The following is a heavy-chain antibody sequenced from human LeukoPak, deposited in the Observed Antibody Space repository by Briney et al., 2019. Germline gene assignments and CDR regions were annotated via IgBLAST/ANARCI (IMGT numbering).Heavy chain of an antibody. CDR3: AGYPGGDIDY. Sequence: GASLKISCKGSGYIFTSYWIGWGRQMTGKGLEWMGIIYPGDSDTRYSPSFQGQVTISADRSINTAYLQWSSLKASDTAMYYCAGYPGGDIDYWGQGTLVTVSS. J-gene: IGHJ4*02. D-gene: IGHD2-21*02. CDR1: GYIFTSYW. V-gene: IGHV5-51*01. CDR2: IYPGDSDT.